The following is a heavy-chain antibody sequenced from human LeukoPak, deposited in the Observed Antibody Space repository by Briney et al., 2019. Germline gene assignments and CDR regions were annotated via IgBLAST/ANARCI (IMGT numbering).Heavy chain of an antibody. D-gene: IGHD5-18*01. CDR2: IYYSGST. J-gene: IGHJ6*02. V-gene: IGHV4-31*11. Sequence: SETLSLTCAVYGGSFSGYYWSWIRQHPGKGLEWIGYIYYSGSTYYNPSLESRVTISVDTSKNQFSLKLSSVTAADTAVYYCARDHSYGYLGNHYYGMDVWDQGTTVTVSS. CDR3: ARDHSYGYLGNHYYGMDV. CDR1: GGSFSGYY.